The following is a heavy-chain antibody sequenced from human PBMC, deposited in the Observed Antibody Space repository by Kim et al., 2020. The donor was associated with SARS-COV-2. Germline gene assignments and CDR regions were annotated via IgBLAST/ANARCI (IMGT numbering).Heavy chain of an antibody. J-gene: IGHJ3*02. CDR3: ARDTVAGTRSFFDI. Sequence: NPSRKSRVPLSVDTSKNQFSLKLSSATAADTAVYYCARDTVAGTRSFFDIWGQGTMVTVSS. D-gene: IGHD6-19*01. V-gene: IGHV4-59*01.